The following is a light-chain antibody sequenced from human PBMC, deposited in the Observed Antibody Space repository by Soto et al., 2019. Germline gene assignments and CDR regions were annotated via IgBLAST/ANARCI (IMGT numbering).Light chain of an antibody. V-gene: IGKV3-20*01. CDR2: GAS. CDR3: QQYGSSPPVT. CDR1: QSVRTSS. Sequence: ELVLTQSPAILSVSPGARATLSCRASQSVRTSSLAWYQQKPGQAPRLLIYGASTRATGIPVRFSGSGSGTDFTLTIGGLEPEDFSAYYCQQYGSSPPVTFGQGTKVDIK. J-gene: IGKJ1*01.